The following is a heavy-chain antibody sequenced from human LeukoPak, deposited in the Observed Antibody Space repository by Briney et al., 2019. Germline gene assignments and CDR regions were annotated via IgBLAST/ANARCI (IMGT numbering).Heavy chain of an antibody. Sequence: ASVKVSCKASGYTFTSYYMHWVRQAPGQGLEWMGWMNPNSGNTGYAQKFQGRVTMTRNTSISTAYMELSSLRSEDTAVYYCARWALYGMDVWGQGTTVTVSS. V-gene: IGHV1-8*02. D-gene: IGHD1-26*01. CDR1: GYTFTSYY. CDR2: MNPNSGNT. J-gene: IGHJ6*02. CDR3: ARWALYGMDV.